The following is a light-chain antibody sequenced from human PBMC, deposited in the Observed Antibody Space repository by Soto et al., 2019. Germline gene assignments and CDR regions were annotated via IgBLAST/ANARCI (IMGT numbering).Light chain of an antibody. V-gene: IGKV1-5*01. J-gene: IGKJ1*01. Sequence: DIQVTQSPSTLSASVGDRVTITCRASQSISSWLAWYQQKPGKAPKLLIYDASSLESGVPSRFSGSGSGTEFTLTISSLQPDDFATYYCQQYNSYGTFAQGTKVAIK. CDR2: DAS. CDR1: QSISSW. CDR3: QQYNSYGT.